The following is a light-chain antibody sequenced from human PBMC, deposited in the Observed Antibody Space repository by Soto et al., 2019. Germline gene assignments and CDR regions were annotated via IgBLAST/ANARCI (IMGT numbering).Light chain of an antibody. CDR1: NIGSKS. V-gene: IGLV3-21*04. CDR2: YDS. Sequence: SYELTQPPSVSVAPGKTASITCGGNNIGSKSLHWYQQKPGQAPVLVISYDSDRPSGIPDRFSGSNSGTTATLTISRVEAGDEADYYCQVWDNSRDQGVVFGGGTKVTVL. CDR3: QVWDNSRDQGVV. J-gene: IGLJ3*02.